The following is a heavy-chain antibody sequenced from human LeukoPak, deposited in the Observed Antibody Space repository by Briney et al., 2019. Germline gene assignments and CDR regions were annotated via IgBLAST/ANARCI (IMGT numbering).Heavy chain of an antibody. J-gene: IGHJ4*02. Sequence: GGSLRLSCAASGFTFSNFWLHWVRQAPGKGLEWVSRITSDGSNINYADSVQGRFTISRDNAKNTLYLQMNSLRAEDTAVYYCARGGHSSFDYWGQGALVAVSS. D-gene: IGHD3-16*01. CDR1: GFTFSNFW. V-gene: IGHV3-74*01. CDR3: ARGGHSSFDY. CDR2: ITSDGSNI.